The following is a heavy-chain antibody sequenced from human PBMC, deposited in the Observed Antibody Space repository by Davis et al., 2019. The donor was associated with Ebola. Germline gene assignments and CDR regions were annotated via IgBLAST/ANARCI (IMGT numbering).Heavy chain of an antibody. CDR3: ARALLWEYGMDV. V-gene: IGHV3-7*03. CDR2: IKQDGSEK. J-gene: IGHJ6*02. Sequence: GESLKISCAASGFTFSSYWMSWVRQAPGKGLEWVANIKQDGSEKYYVDSVKGRFTISRDNAKNSLYLQMNSLRAEDTAEYYCARALLWEYGMDVWGQGTTVTVSS. D-gene: IGHD1-26*01. CDR1: GFTFSSYW.